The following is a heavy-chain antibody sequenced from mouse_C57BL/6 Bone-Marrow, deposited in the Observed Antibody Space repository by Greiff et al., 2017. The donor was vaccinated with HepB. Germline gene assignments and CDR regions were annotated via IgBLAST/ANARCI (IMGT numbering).Heavy chain of an antibody. Sequence: QVQLQQPGAELVKPGASVKLSCKASGYTFTSYWMHWVKQRPGQGLEWIGMIHPNSGSTNYNEKFKSKATLTVDKSSSTAYMQLRSLTSEDSAVYYCARIGLRGFGYYAMDYWGQGTSVTVSS. D-gene: IGHD2-2*01. CDR3: ARIGLRGFGYYAMDY. CDR1: GYTFTSYW. CDR2: IHPNSGST. V-gene: IGHV1-64*01. J-gene: IGHJ4*01.